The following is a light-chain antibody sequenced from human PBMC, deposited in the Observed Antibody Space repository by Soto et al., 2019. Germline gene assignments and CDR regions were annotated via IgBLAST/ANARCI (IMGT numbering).Light chain of an antibody. CDR1: SSDVGGYNY. V-gene: IGLV2-14*03. Sequence: QSVLTQPASVSRSPGQSIPISCTGTSSDVGGYNYVSWYQQHPGKAPNLMIYDVSNRPSGVSNRFSGSKSGNTASLTISGLQAEHEADYYCCSYTTSSTVLFGGGTKVTVL. CDR2: DVS. CDR3: CSYTTSSTVL. J-gene: IGLJ2*01.